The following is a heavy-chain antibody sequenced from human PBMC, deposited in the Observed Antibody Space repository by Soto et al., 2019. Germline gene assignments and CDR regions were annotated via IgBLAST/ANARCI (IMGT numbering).Heavy chain of an antibody. CDR3: ATYYDSSGYYPYYFDY. CDR2: FDPEDGET. V-gene: IGHV1-24*01. CDR1: GYTLTELS. Sequence: QVQLVQSGAEVKKPGASVKVSCKVSGYTLTELSMHWVRQAPGKGLEWMGGFDPEDGETIYAQKFQGRVTMTEDTSTDTAYMELSSLRSEDTAVYYCATYYDSSGYYPYYFDYWGQGTLVTVSS. D-gene: IGHD3-22*01. J-gene: IGHJ4*02.